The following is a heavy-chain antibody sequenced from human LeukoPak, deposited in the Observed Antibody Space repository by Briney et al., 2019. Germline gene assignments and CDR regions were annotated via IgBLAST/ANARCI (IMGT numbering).Heavy chain of an antibody. CDR1: GFTFNNYA. Sequence: PGGSLRLSCAVSGFTFNNYAFHWVRQAPGKGLEWVAIISYDASNEYYADSVKGRFTISRDNSKNILNLQMNSLRAEDTGVYYCARDGTPLGSGYNYYRGTDVWGQGTTVTVSS. J-gene: IGHJ6*02. CDR2: ISYDASNE. D-gene: IGHD6-19*01. V-gene: IGHV3-30*04. CDR3: ARDGTPLGSGYNYYRGTDV.